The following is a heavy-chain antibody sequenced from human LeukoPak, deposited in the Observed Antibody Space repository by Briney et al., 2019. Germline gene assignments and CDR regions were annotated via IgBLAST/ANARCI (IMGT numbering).Heavy chain of an antibody. J-gene: IGHJ5*02. CDR1: GGSISSYY. CDR2: IYTSGST. D-gene: IGHD3-3*01. V-gene: IGHV4-4*07. Sequence: SETLSLTCTASGGSISSYYWSWIRQPARKGLEWIGRIYTSGSTNYNPSLKSRVTMSVDTSKNQFSLKLSSVTAADTAVYYCARVLYYDFWSGYYTGWFDPWGQGTLVTVSS. CDR3: ARVLYYDFWSGYYTGWFDP.